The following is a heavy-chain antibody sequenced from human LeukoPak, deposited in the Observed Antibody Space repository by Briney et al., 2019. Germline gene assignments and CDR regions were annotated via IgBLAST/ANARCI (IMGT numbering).Heavy chain of an antibody. CDR2: IYYSGST. J-gene: IGHJ6*03. V-gene: IGHV4-39*01. CDR1: GDSISSDY. CDR3: ARHRYCSGGSCYRPMDV. D-gene: IGHD2-15*01. Sequence: SETLSLTCAVSGDSISSDYWSWVRQPPGKGLEWIGSIYYSGSTYYNPSLKSRVTISVDTSKNQFSLKLSSVTAADTAVYYCARHRYCSGGSCYRPMDVWGKGTTVTISS.